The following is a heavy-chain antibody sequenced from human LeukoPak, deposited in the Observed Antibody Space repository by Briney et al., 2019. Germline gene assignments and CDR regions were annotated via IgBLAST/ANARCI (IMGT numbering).Heavy chain of an antibody. CDR2: ISNSGTTI. D-gene: IGHD6-19*01. Sequence: QTGGSLRLSCAASGFTFSNYEMNWVRQAPGKGLEWVSYISNSGTTIYYTDSVKGRFTISRDNAQNSLYLQMNSLRAEDTAVYYYARAVAGTPIDYWGQGTLVTVSS. CDR1: GFTFSNYE. J-gene: IGHJ4*02. CDR3: ARAVAGTPIDY. V-gene: IGHV3-48*03.